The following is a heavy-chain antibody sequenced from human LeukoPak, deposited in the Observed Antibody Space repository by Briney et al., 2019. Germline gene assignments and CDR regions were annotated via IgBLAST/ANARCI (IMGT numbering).Heavy chain of an antibody. V-gene: IGHV3-23*01. Sequence: QSGGSLRLSCAAPGFPFKPYPITWFRQPAGKGLGRVYPLSGSGGRTYYAGAVKGRFTISRDNSNSKWYLQMNSLRGEDSAVYFCGKALKQVVPAGVSPNWFDAWGQGTLVTVSS. D-gene: IGHD2-2*01. CDR2: LSGSGGRT. CDR3: GKALKQVVPAGVSPNWFDA. CDR1: GFPFKPYP. J-gene: IGHJ5*02.